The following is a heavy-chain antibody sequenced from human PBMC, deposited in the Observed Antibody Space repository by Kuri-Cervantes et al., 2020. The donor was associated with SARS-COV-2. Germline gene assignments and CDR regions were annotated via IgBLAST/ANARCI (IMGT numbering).Heavy chain of an antibody. CDR1: GFPLSTSGVG. V-gene: IGHV2-5*01. CDR3: ARTYCTNGVCPYYYYGMDV. D-gene: IGHD2-8*01. CDR2: IYWNDDK. J-gene: IGHJ6*02. Sequence: SGPTLVKPTQTLTLTCTFSGFPLSTSGVGVGWIRQPPGKALEWRALIYWNDDKRYSPSLKSRLTITKDTSKNQVVLTMTNMDPVDTATYYCARTYCTNGVCPYYYYGMDVWGQGTTVTVSS.